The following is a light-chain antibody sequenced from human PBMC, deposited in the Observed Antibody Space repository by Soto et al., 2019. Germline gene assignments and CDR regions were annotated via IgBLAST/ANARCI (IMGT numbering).Light chain of an antibody. CDR2: KAS. CDR3: KRYETHWWT. CDR1: QSLRNW. J-gene: IGKJ1*01. Sequence: DIQMTQSPSTLSASVGDRVTITCRASQSLRNWLAWYQQKPGKAPKLLIYKASSLESGVPSRFSGRGSGAEFTLPINGLQPDNLASYICKRYETHWWTSGQGTKV. V-gene: IGKV1-5*03.